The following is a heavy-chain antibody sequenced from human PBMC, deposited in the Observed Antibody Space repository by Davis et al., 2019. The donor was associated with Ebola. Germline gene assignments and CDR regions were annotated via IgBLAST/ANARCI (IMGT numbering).Heavy chain of an antibody. D-gene: IGHD5-12*01. V-gene: IGHV3-48*03. CDR2: ISSSGSTI. CDR1: GFTFSSYE. J-gene: IGHJ4*02. CDR3: SGWLRLFDY. Sequence: PGGSLRLSCAASGFTFSSYEMNWVRQAPGKGLEWVSYISSSGSTIYYADSVKGRFTISRDNAKNSLYLQMNSLRAEDTAVYYCSGWLRLFDYWGQGTLVTVSS.